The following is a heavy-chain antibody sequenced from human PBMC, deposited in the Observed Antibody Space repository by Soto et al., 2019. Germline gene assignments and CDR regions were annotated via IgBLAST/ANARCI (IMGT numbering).Heavy chain of an antibody. J-gene: IGHJ4*02. Sequence: GGSLRLSCAASGFTFSSYGMHWVRQAPGKGLEWVAVIWYDGSNKYYADSVKGRFTISRDNSKNTLYLQMNSLRAEDTAVYYCARTDYSSSSSPFDYWGQGTLVTVS. CDR2: IWYDGSNK. CDR3: ARTDYSSSSSPFDY. V-gene: IGHV3-33*01. CDR1: GFTFSSYG. D-gene: IGHD6-6*01.